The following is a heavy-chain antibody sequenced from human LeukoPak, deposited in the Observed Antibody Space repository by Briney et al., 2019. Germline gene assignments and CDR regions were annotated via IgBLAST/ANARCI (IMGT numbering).Heavy chain of an antibody. J-gene: IGHJ6*03. CDR2: INHSGST. CDR3: ARGLKGIAARPDYYYYYMDV. D-gene: IGHD6-6*01. V-gene: IGHV4-34*01. Sequence: PSETLSLTCAVYGGSFSGYYWSWIRQPPGEGLEWIGEINHSGSTNYNPSLKSRVTISVDTSKNQFSLKLSSVTAADTAVYYCARGLKGIAARPDYYYYYMDVWGKGTTVTVSS. CDR1: GGSFSGYY.